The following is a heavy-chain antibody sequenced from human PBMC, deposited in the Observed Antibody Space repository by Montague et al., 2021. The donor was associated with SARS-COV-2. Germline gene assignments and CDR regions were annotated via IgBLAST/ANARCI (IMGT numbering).Heavy chain of an antibody. V-gene: IGHV4-59*13. Sequence: SETLSLTCTVSGGSISRYCWSWIRQPPGKGLEWIGYIDYSGSTKYNPSLKSRVTISVDTSKNQFSLKLNSVTAADTAVYYCARELGYDSSGYYAYFDYWGQGTLVTVSS. D-gene: IGHD3-22*01. CDR2: IDYSGST. J-gene: IGHJ4*02. CDR1: GGSISRYC. CDR3: ARELGYDSSGYYAYFDY.